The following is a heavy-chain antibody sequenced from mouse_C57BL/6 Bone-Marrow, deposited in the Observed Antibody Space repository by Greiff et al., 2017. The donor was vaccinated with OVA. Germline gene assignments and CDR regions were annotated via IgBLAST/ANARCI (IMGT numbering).Heavy chain of an antibody. V-gene: IGHV1-81*01. CDR2: IYPRSGNT. Sequence: VKLMESGAELARPGASVKLSCKASGYTFTSYGISWVKQRTGQGLEWIGEIYPRSGNTYYNEKFKGKATLTADKSSSTAYMELRSLTSEDSAVYFCARNYYGSSYDRYFDVWGTGTTVTVSS. J-gene: IGHJ1*03. CDR1: GYTFTSYG. CDR3: ARNYYGSSYDRYFDV. D-gene: IGHD1-1*01.